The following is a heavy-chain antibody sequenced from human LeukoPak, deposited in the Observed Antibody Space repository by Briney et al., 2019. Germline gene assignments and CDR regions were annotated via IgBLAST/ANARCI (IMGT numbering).Heavy chain of an antibody. CDR1: GFTFSSYW. V-gene: IGHV3-7*01. J-gene: IGHJ4*02. CDR3: ARDLSGVTGYTYGRGIDY. CDR2: IKKDGSEK. Sequence: GGSLRLSCAASGFTFSSYWMNWVRQAPGKGLEWVAKIKKDGSEKYYVDSVKGRFTISRDNAKTSLFLQMNSLRAEDTAVYYCARDLSGVTGYTYGRGIDYWGQGTLVTVSS. D-gene: IGHD5-18*01.